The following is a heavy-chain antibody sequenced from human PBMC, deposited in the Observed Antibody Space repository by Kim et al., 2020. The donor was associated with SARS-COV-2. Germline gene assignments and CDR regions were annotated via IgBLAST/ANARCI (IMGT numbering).Heavy chain of an antibody. CDR3: ARALYYSTADAFDI. CDR1: GFIFSAYG. CDR2: IWYDENSE. D-gene: IGHD2-2*01. V-gene: IGHV3-33*01. J-gene: IGHJ3*02. Sequence: GGSLRLSCAASGFIFSAYGMHWVRQAPGKGLEWVAVIWYDENSEYYADSVKGRFTITRDNSKGTVYLQMSSLRAEDTAVYYCARALYYSTADAFDIWGQGAMVT.